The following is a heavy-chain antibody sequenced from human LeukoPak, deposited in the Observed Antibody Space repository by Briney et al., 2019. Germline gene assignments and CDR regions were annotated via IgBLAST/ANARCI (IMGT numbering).Heavy chain of an antibody. J-gene: IGHJ5*02. V-gene: IGHV4-30-2*01. CDR2: IYHSGST. CDR1: GGSISSGGYS. CDR3: ARGGTPITMIVVESNWFDP. Sequence: PSETLSLTCAVSGGSISSGGYSWSWIRQPPGKGLEWIGYIYHSGSTYYNPSLKSRVTISVDRSKNQFSLKLSSVTAADTAVYYCARGGTPITMIVVESNWFDPWGQGTRVTVSS. D-gene: IGHD3-22*01.